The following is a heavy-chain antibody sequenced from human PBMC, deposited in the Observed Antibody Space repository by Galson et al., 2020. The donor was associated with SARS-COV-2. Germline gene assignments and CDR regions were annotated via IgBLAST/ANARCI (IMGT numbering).Heavy chain of an antibody. CDR3: ERFNIPVGTFDV. CDR1: GDSMTRYY. V-gene: IGHV4-59*08. CDR2: IHYRGRT. D-gene: IGHD7-27*01. Sequence: ETSETLSLTCSVSGDSMTRYYWSWIRQPPGKGLDWIGYIHYRGRTEYNPSLKSRATLSVDTSTNQFALTLSSVTAADTAIYYCERFNIPVGTFDVWGQGTMVTVSS. J-gene: IGHJ3*01.